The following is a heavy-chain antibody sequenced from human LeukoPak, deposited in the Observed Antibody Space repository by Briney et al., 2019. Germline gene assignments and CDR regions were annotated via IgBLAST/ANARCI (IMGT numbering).Heavy chain of an antibody. CDR1: GFTFSDFW. V-gene: IGHV3-7*01. CDR3: VRESRPGGAMGLYHNLDY. D-gene: IGHD1-1*01. J-gene: IGHJ4*02. CDR2: IKEDGTEK. Sequence: HSGGSLRLSCAGSGFTFSDFWMTWVRQTPGKGLEWVANIKEDGTEKNLVDSVKGRFTISRDNTKNLLFLEMNNLRGDDTAIYYCVRESRPGGAMGLYHNLDYWGQGTLVAVSS.